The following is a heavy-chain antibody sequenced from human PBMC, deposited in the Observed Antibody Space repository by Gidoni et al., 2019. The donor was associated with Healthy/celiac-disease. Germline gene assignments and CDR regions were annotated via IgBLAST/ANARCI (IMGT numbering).Heavy chain of an antibody. CDR2: IYYSGST. CDR1: GGSLSSSRYY. Sequence: QLQLQESGPGLVKPSETLSLTCTVSGGSLSSSRYYWGWIRQPPGKGLEWIGSIYYSGSTYYNPSLKSRVTISVDTSKNQFSLKLSSVTAADTAVYYCARVLAYCGGDCTDAFDIWGQGTMVTVSS. V-gene: IGHV4-39*01. D-gene: IGHD2-21*02. CDR3: ARVLAYCGGDCTDAFDI. J-gene: IGHJ3*02.